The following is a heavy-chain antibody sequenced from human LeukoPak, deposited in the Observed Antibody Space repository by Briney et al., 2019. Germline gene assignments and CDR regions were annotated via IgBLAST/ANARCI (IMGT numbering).Heavy chain of an antibody. J-gene: IGHJ5*02. D-gene: IGHD1-1*01. CDR1: GFNLNSYM. Sequence: EGSLRLSCAASGFNLNSYMLNWVRQAPGKGLEWVSSISSTGSYIYYADSVKGRFTISRDNPGNVVYLQMDSLRAEDTAVYYRTRVAQSGPTGWFDPWGQGTLVTVSS. CDR3: TRVAQSGPTGWFDP. CDR2: ISSTGSYI. V-gene: IGHV3-21*01.